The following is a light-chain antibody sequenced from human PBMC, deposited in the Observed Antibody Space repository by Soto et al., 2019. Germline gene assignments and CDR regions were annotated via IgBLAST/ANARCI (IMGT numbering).Light chain of an antibody. Sequence: EIVLTQSPDTLSLSPGERRTVSCRASQSVSRSNLAWYQHKPGQAPRLLIYGTSNRATGIPDRFSGSGSGTDFTLTISRLEPEDFAVYYCQQYGSSPITFGQGTRLEIK. J-gene: IGKJ5*01. V-gene: IGKV3-20*01. CDR2: GTS. CDR3: QQYGSSPIT. CDR1: QSVSRSN.